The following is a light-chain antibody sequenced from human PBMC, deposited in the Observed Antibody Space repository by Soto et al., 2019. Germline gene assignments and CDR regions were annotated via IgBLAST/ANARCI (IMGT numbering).Light chain of an antibody. V-gene: IGLV2-14*01. CDR1: TSDVGANNY. CDR3: SSKTSSSSPFV. Sequence: QSVLTQPASGSGSPGQSITISCTGSTSDVGANNYVSWYKHHPGQAPQLMIYEVSNRPSGVSNRFSGSKSGNTASLTISGLQADDEGDYYCSSKTSSSSPFVFGTGTKLTVL. J-gene: IGLJ1*01. CDR2: EVS.